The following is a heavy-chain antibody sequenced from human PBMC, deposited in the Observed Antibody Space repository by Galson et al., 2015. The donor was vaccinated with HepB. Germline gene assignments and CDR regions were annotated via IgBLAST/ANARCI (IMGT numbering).Heavy chain of an antibody. CDR3: ARVNYNWNDGFDP. J-gene: IGHJ5*02. CDR1: GFTFSSYW. Sequence: SLRLSCAASGFTFSSYWMSWVRQAPGKGLEWVANIKQDGSEKYYVDSVKGRFTISRDNAKNSLYLQMNSLRAEDTAVYYCARVNYNWNDGFDPWGQGTLVTVSS. D-gene: IGHD1-20*01. V-gene: IGHV3-7*03. CDR2: IKQDGSEK.